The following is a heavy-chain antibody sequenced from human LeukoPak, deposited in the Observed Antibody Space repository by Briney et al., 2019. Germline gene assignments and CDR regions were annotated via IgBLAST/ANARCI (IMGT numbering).Heavy chain of an antibody. CDR3: AKNPSYDSSGYSDY. CDR1: GFTFSSYG. CDR2: ISYDGSNK. V-gene: IGHV3-30*18. J-gene: IGHJ4*02. D-gene: IGHD3-22*01. Sequence: GRPLRLSCAASGFTFSSYGMHWVRQAPGKGLEWVAVISYDGSNKYYADSVKGRFTISRDNSKNTLYLQMNSLRAEDTAVYYCAKNPSYDSSGYSDYWGQGTLVTVSS.